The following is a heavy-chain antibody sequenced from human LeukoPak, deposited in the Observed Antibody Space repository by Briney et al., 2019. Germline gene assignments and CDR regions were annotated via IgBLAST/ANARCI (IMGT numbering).Heavy chain of an antibody. Sequence: SGTLSLTCAVYGGSFSGYYWSWIRQPPGKGLEWIGEINHSGSTNYNPSLKSRVTISVDTSKNQFSLKLSSVTAADTAVYYCARRGVRGVHFGYNWFDPWGQGTLVTVSS. D-gene: IGHD3-10*01. CDR1: GGSFSGYY. V-gene: IGHV4-34*01. J-gene: IGHJ5*02. CDR3: ARRGVRGVHFGYNWFDP. CDR2: INHSGST.